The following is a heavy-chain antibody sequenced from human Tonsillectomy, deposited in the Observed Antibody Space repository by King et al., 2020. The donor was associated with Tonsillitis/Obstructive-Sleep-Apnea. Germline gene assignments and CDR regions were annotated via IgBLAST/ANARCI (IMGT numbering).Heavy chain of an antibody. CDR1: GGSISTYY. D-gene: IGHD2-8*01. CDR3: AREGAVMNAFDI. CDR2: ISYSGGT. V-gene: IGHV4-59*01. Sequence: QLQESGPGLVKPSETLSLTCTVSGGSISTYYWSWIRRPPGKGLGCIVYISYSGGTNYNPSLKSRVTIPVDTSKNQFPLKLSPVTAAGTAVYYCAREGAVMNAFDIWGQGTMVTVSS. J-gene: IGHJ3*02.